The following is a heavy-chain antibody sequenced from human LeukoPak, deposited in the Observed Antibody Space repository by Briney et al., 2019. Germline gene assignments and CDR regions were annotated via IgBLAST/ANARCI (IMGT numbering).Heavy chain of an antibody. Sequence: GGSLRLSCAASGFTFSGSAMHWVRQASGKGLEWVGRIRSKANSYATAYAASVKGRFTISRDDSKNTAYLQMNSLKTEDTAVYYCTRCHGGYDRDDAFDIWGQGTMVTVSS. J-gene: IGHJ3*02. CDR1: GFTFSGSA. CDR2: IRSKANSYAT. D-gene: IGHD5-12*01. V-gene: IGHV3-73*01. CDR3: TRCHGGYDRDDAFDI.